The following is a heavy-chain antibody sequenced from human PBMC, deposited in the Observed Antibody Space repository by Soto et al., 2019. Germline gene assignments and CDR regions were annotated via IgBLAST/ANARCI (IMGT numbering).Heavy chain of an antibody. CDR1: GFTFSSYG. CDR3: AKDLEYSSGWYVSGLNYYYYGMDV. D-gene: IGHD6-19*01. CDR2: ISYDGSNK. V-gene: IGHV3-30*18. J-gene: IGHJ6*02. Sequence: GGSLRLSCAASGFTFSSYGMHWVRQAPGKGLEWVAVISYDGSNKYYADSVKGRFTISRDNSKNTLYLQMNSLRAEDTAVYYCAKDLEYSSGWYVSGLNYYYYGMDVWGQGTTVTVSS.